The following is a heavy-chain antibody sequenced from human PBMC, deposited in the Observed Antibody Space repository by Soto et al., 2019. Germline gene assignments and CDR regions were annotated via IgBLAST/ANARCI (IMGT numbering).Heavy chain of an antibody. V-gene: IGHV1-2*04. CDR3: ARVLTYYDSSGYGNWSAP. D-gene: IGHD3-22*01. Sequence: GASVKVSCKASGYTFTGYYMHWVRQAPGQGLEWMGWINPNSGGTNYAQKFQGWVTMTRDTSISTAYMELSRLRSDDTAVYYCARVLTYYDSSGYGNWSAPWGKGTQDPVSS. CDR2: INPNSGGT. J-gene: IGHJ5*02. CDR1: GYTFTGYY.